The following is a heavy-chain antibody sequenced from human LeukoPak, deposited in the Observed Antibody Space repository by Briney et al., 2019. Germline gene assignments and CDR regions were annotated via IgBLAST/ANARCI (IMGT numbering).Heavy chain of an antibody. Sequence: GGPLRLSCAASGFTLSSYWMGWVRQAPGKGLEWVASVSKDGRVKKYVDSVRGRFTISRDNAKKSLFLQMNSLRAEDTAVYYCARDLDDYRSDYWGQGTLVTVSS. V-gene: IGHV3-7*03. CDR1: GFTLSSYW. CDR2: VSKDGRVK. J-gene: IGHJ4*02. D-gene: IGHD3-16*01. CDR3: ARDLDDYRSDY.